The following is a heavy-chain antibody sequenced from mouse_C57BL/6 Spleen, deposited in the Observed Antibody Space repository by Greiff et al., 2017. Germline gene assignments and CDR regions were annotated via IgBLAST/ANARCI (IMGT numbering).Heavy chain of an antibody. CDR1: GYTFTSYW. CDR2: INPSNGGT. Sequence: QVQLQQPGTELVKPGASVKLSCKASGYTFTSYWMHWVKQRPGQGLEWIGNINPSNGGTNYNEKFKSKATLTVDKSSSTAYMQLSSLTSEDAAVYYCARSRPYDYAMDYWGQGTSVTVSS. CDR3: ARSRPYDYAMDY. V-gene: IGHV1-53*01. J-gene: IGHJ4*01. D-gene: IGHD2-3*01.